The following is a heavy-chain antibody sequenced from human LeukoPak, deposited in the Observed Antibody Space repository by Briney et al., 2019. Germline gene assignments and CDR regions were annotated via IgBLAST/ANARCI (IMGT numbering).Heavy chain of an antibody. D-gene: IGHD5-12*01. CDR1: GFTFSSYS. CDR2: ISSSSSYI. Sequence: GGSLRLSCAASGFTFSSYSMNWVRQAPGKGLEWVSSISSSSSYIYYADSVKGRFTISRDNAKNSLYLQMNSLRAEDTAVYYCARALYSGYDSRNLDYYYYYYGMDVWGQGTTVTVSS. V-gene: IGHV3-21*01. J-gene: IGHJ6*02. CDR3: ARALYSGYDSRNLDYYYYYYGMDV.